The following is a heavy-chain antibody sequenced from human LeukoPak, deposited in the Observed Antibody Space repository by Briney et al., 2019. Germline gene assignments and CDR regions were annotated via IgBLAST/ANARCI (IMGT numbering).Heavy chain of an antibody. V-gene: IGHV4-59*12. D-gene: IGHD2-2*01. CDR3: AREGCSSTSCYFDY. Sequence: SETLSLTCTVSGGSLSGYYWTWIRQPPVKGLEWIGYIYYGGSTNYNPSLKSRVTISVDTSKNQFSLKLSSVTAADTAVYYCAREGCSSTSCYFDYWGQGTLVTVSS. J-gene: IGHJ4*02. CDR1: GGSLSGYY. CDR2: IYYGGST.